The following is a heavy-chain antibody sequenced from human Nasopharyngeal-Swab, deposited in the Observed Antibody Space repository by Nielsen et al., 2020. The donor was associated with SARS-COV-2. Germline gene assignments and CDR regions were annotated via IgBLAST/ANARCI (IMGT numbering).Heavy chain of an antibody. Sequence: SETLSLTCTLSGGSISSGGYYWRWIRQHPGKGLEWIVYIYYSGSTYYNPSLKSRVTISVDTSKNQFSLKLSSVTAADTAVYYCARVIVGATWWFDPWGQGTLVTVSS. CDR1: GGSISSGGYY. D-gene: IGHD1-26*01. CDR2: IYYSGST. CDR3: ARVIVGATWWFDP. J-gene: IGHJ5*02. V-gene: IGHV4-31*03.